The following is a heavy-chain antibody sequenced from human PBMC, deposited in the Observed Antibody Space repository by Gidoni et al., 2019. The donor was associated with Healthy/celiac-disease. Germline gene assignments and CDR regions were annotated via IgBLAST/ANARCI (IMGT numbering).Heavy chain of an antibody. V-gene: IGHV1-69*01. Sequence: QVQPVQSGAAVKKPGSSVKVSCKASGGTFRSYAISWVRQAPGQGLEWMGGIIPIFGTANYAQKFQGRVTITADESTSTAYMELSSLRSEDTAVYYCARGSEEQTPWGFFDYWGQGTLVTVSS. CDR3: ARGSEEQTPWGFFDY. CDR1: GGTFRSYA. CDR2: IIPIFGTA. J-gene: IGHJ4*02. D-gene: IGHD3-16*01.